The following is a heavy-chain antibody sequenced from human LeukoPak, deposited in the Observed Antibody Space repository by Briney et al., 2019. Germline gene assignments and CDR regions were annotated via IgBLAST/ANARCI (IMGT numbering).Heavy chain of an antibody. CDR3: ASQSYCGGDCYLSAFDI. J-gene: IGHJ3*02. Sequence: SVKVSCKAPGGTFSSYAISWVRQAPGQGLEWMGGIIPIFGTANYAQKFQGRVTITADESTSTAYMELSSLRSEDTAVYYCASQSYCGGDCYLSAFDIWGQGTMVTVSS. CDR1: GGTFSSYA. CDR2: IIPIFGTA. D-gene: IGHD2-21*01. V-gene: IGHV1-69*01.